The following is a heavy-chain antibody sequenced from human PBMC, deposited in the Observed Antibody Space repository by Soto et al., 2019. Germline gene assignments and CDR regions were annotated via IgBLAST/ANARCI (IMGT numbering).Heavy chain of an antibody. CDR3: ARDGLSSGRWSNWFDP. CDR1: GFTFSSYG. V-gene: IGHV3-33*01. D-gene: IGHD6-19*01. CDR2: IWYDGSNK. J-gene: IGHJ5*02. Sequence: TGGSLRLSCAASGFTFSSYGMHWVRQAPGKGLEWVAVIWYDGSNKYYADSVKGRFTISRDNSKNTLYLQMNSLRAEDTAVYYCARDGLSSGRWSNWFDPWGQGTLVTVSS.